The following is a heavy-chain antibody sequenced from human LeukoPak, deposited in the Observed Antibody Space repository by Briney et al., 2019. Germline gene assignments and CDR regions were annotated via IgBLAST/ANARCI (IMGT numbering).Heavy chain of an antibody. CDR1: GFTVSSNY. J-gene: IGHJ6*02. D-gene: IGHD3-3*01. CDR2: IYSGGST. Sequence: GVLSLSCAASGFTVSSNYMSWVRPAPGKGLEWVSVIYSGGSTYYADSVKGRFTISRHNSKNTLYLQMNSLRAEDTAVYYCARAGVAIFGVAQAPYGMDVWGQGTTVTVSS. V-gene: IGHV3-53*04. CDR3: ARAGVAIFGVAQAPYGMDV.